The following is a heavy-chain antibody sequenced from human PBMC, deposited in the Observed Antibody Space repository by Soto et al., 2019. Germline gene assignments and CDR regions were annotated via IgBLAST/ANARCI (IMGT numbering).Heavy chain of an antibody. Sequence: SETLSLTCTVSGGSISSYYWSWIRQPPGKGLEWIGYIYYSGSTNYNPSLKSRVTISVDTSKNQFSLKLSSVTAADTAVYYCAREPFINWKGNAFDIWGQGTMVTVSS. CDR2: IYYSGST. J-gene: IGHJ3*02. CDR3: AREPFINWKGNAFDI. D-gene: IGHD1-20*01. CDR1: GGSISSYY. V-gene: IGHV4-59*01.